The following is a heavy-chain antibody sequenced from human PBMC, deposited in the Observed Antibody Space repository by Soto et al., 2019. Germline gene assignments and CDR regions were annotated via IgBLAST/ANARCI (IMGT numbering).Heavy chain of an antibody. J-gene: IGHJ4*02. CDR3: AHRPDGSGSILAY. D-gene: IGHD3-10*01. CDR2: IYWDDDK. CDR1: GFSLTTSAEG. Sequence: QITLKESGPTLVKPTQTLTLTCTFSGFSLTTSAEGVGWVRQPPGKALECLALIYWDDDKRYSPFLKSSLTITKDHTKRPVVLTMTNMGPEDTATYYCAHRPDGSGSILAYWGQGILVTVSS. V-gene: IGHV2-5*02.